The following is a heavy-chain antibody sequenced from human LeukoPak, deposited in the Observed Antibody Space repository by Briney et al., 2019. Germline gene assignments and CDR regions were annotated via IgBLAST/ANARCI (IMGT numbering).Heavy chain of an antibody. J-gene: IGHJ3*02. CDR2: IIPIFGTA. Sequence: SVKVSCKASGGTFSSYAISWVRQAPGQGLEWMGGIIPIFGTANYAQKFQGRVTITADESTSTAYMELSSLRSEDTAVYYCARTDCSSTSCYEAGQGAFDIWGQGTMVAVSS. V-gene: IGHV1-69*01. CDR3: ARTDCSSTSCYEAGQGAFDI. CDR1: GGTFSSYA. D-gene: IGHD2-2*01.